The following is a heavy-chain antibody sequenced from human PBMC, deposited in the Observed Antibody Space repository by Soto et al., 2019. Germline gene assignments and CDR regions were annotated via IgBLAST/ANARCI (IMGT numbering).Heavy chain of an antibody. CDR3: ARGQTTVAPFDY. Sequence: ASVKVSCKASGGTFRSCAISWVRQAPGQGLEWMGGIIPIFGTANYAQKFQGRVTITADESTSTAYMELSSLRSEDTAVYYCARGQTTVAPFDYWGQGTLVTVSS. J-gene: IGHJ4*02. D-gene: IGHD4-17*01. CDR2: IIPIFGTA. CDR1: GGTFRSCA. V-gene: IGHV1-69*13.